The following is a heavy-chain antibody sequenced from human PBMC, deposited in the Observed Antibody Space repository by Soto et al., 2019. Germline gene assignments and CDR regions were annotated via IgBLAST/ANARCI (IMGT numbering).Heavy chain of an antibody. CDR1: GFSLSTSGVG. CDR2: IYWNDDK. J-gene: IGHJ4*02. D-gene: IGHD3-22*01. Sequence: SGPTLVNPTQTLTLTCTFSGFSLSTSGVGVGWIRQPPGKALEWLALIYWNDDKRYSPSLKSRLTITKDTSKNQVVLTMTNMDPVDTATYYCAHTPSSGYLDYFDYWGQGTLVTVSS. CDR3: AHTPSSGYLDYFDY. V-gene: IGHV2-5*01.